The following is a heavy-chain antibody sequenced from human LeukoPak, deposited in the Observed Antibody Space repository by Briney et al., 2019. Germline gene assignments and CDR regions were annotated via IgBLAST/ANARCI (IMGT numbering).Heavy chain of an antibody. CDR3: ARDGYSGSDSDYYYYYMDV. J-gene: IGHJ6*03. CDR1: GYTFTGYY. V-gene: IGHV1-8*03. D-gene: IGHD5-12*01. CDR2: INPNSGNT. Sequence: ASVKVSCKASGYTFTGYYMHWVRQAPGQGLEWMGWINPNSGNTGYAQKFQGRVTITRNTSISTAYMELSSLRSEDTAVYYCARDGYSGSDSDYYYYYMDVWGKGTTVTVSS.